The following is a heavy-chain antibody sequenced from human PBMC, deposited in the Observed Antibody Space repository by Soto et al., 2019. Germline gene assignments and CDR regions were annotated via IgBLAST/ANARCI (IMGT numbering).Heavy chain of an antibody. CDR2: IYYSGST. V-gene: IGHV4-59*01. D-gene: IGHD6-19*01. J-gene: IGHJ4*02. Sequence: SETLSLTCTVSGGSISSYYWSWIRQPPGKGLEWIGYIYYSGSTNYNPSLKSRVTISVDTSKNQFSLKLSSVTAADTAVYYCARGGPLAPYSSGWSDFDYWGQGTLVTVSS. CDR1: GGSISSYY. CDR3: ARGGPLAPYSSGWSDFDY.